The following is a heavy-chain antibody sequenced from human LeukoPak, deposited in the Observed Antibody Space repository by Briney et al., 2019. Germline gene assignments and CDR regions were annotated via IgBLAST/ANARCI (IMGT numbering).Heavy chain of an antibody. CDR1: GGSISGYY. CDR3: ARTRTYLDY. CDR2: ISDTGTS. J-gene: IGHJ4*02. Sequence: SETLSLTCIVSGGSISGYYWSWIRQPPGRGLEWIGYISDTGTSIYNPSLKNRLSMLVDTSKNHFYLNLTSVTAADTAIYYCARTRTYLDYWGQGALVTVSS. D-gene: IGHD1-7*01. V-gene: IGHV4-59*01.